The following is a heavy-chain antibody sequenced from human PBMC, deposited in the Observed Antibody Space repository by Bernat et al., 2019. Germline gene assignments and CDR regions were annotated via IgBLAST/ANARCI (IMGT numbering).Heavy chain of an antibody. Sequence: EVLLLESGGGLVQPGGSLRLSCAASGFTFSSYAMSWVRQAPGKGLEWVSAISGSGGSTYYADSVKGRFTISRDNSKNTLYLQMNSLRAEDTAVYYCAKVGTYSSGWYLGWYFDLWGRGTLVTVSS. CDR2: ISGSGGST. CDR1: GFTFSSYA. J-gene: IGHJ2*01. CDR3: AKVGTYSSGWYLGWYFDL. V-gene: IGHV3-23*01. D-gene: IGHD6-19*01.